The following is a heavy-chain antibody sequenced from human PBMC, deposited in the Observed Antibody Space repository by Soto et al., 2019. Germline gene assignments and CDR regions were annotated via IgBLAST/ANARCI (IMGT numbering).Heavy chain of an antibody. CDR3: AKNSRHIVVLTTFLDS. V-gene: IGHV3-30*18. J-gene: IGHJ5*01. D-gene: IGHD2-21*02. CDR2: ISYDGSRT. Sequence: QAQLVASGGGVVQPGGSLRLSCAASGFSFNSYGMHWVRQAPGKGLEWVAFISYDGSRTYYADSVKGRFTISRDGSTKTLFLEINSLRNEDSGVYYCAKNSRHIVVLTTFLDSWGQGDLVTVSS. CDR1: GFSFNSYG.